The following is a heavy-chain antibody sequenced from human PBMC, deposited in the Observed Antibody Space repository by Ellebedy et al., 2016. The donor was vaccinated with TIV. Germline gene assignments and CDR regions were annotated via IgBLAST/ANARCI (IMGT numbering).Heavy chain of an antibody. V-gene: IGHV5-10-1*01. Sequence: PGGSLRLSCKGSGYSFPTYWISWVRQMPGQGLEWMGKIDPTDSYTNYTPSFQGHFTISVDRSIGTAYLQWGSLKASDTAMYYCARHRLRYFDWFESWGQGTLVTVSS. D-gene: IGHD3-9*01. CDR3: ARHRLRYFDWFES. CDR2: IDPTDSYT. J-gene: IGHJ5*01. CDR1: GYSFPTYW.